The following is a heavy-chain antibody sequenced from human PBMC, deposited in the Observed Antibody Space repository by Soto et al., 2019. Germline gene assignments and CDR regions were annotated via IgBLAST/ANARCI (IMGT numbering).Heavy chain of an antibody. D-gene: IGHD5-12*01. CDR3: SRHKSGYNDY. CDR1: GFTFSNYG. V-gene: IGHV3-33*01. Sequence: QVQLVESGGVVVQPGRSLRLSCAASGFTFSNYGMHWVRQAPGKGLEWVAIIWYDGNNKYYADFVKGRFTISRDNSKNKLDLPINSLSAEDTDVSYCSRHKSGYNDYWGQGTLVTVSS. J-gene: IGHJ4*02. CDR2: IWYDGNNK.